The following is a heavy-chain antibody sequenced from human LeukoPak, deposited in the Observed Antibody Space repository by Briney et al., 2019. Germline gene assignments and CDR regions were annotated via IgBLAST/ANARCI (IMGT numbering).Heavy chain of an antibody. CDR2: ISWNSGSI. CDR1: GFTFDDYA. D-gene: IGHD2-2*01. Sequence: GGSLRLSCAASGFTFDDYAMHWVRQAPGKGLEWVSGISWNSGSIGYADSVKGRFTISRDNAKNSLYLQMSSLRAEDTAVYYCARGGGYCSSTSCYAFDIWGQGTMVTVSS. CDR3: ARGGGYCSSTSCYAFDI. J-gene: IGHJ3*02. V-gene: IGHV3-9*01.